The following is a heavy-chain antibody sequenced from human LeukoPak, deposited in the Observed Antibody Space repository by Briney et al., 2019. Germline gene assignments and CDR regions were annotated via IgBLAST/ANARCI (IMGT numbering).Heavy chain of an antibody. Sequence: GGSLRLSCAASGFSVSSSYMYWVRQAPGKGLEWVSFFYRGDTTYYAESVRGRFTIFRDNSKNTLYLLMNSLIPEDTAVYYCAREVISIPSYFDSWGQGTLVTVSS. D-gene: IGHD2-21*01. CDR1: GFSVSSSY. J-gene: IGHJ4*02. V-gene: IGHV3-53*01. CDR2: FYRGDTT. CDR3: AREVISIPSYFDS.